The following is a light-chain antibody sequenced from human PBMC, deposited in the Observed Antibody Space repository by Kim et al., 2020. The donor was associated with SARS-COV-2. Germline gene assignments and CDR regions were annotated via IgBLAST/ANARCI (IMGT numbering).Light chain of an antibody. Sequence: GQSITISCLGTISDVGSYDLVSWFQQHPGKAPKLIIYEAFKRPSGISNRFSGSKSGNTASLTISGLQAEDEADYYCCSYVGSNSYVFGSGTKVTVL. CDR1: ISDVGSYDL. CDR2: EAF. V-gene: IGLV2-23*01. J-gene: IGLJ1*01. CDR3: CSYVGSNSYV.